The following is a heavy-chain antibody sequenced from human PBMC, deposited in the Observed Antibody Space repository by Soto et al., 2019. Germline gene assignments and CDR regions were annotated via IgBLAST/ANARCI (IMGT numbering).Heavy chain of an antibody. J-gene: IGHJ4*02. V-gene: IGHV4-39*01. D-gene: IGHD6-19*01. Sequence: QLQLQESGPGLVKPSETLSLTCTVSGGSIISSSYYWGWMHQPPGKGLEWIGSIYYSGNTYSNPSLKSRDSISVQTSKNQFSLKLSSVPAADTAVYYCARHAVHSIGFTDYWCQRTLVTVSS. CDR1: GGSIISSSYY. CDR2: IYYSGNT. CDR3: ARHAVHSIGFTDY.